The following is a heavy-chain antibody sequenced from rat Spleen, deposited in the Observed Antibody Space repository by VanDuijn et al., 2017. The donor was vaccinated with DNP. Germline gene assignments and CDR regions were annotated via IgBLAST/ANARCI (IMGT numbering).Heavy chain of an antibody. Sequence: EVQLQESGPGLVKPSQSLSLTCSVTGYSITTNYWGWVRKFPGNKMEYIGHISFSGNTNYNPSLKSRISITRDTSKNQFFLHLNSVTTEDTATYYCARWVWYFDYWGQGVMVTVSS. CDR2: ISFSGNT. CDR1: GYSITTNY. CDR3: ARWVWYFDY. J-gene: IGHJ2*01. V-gene: IGHV3-1*01.